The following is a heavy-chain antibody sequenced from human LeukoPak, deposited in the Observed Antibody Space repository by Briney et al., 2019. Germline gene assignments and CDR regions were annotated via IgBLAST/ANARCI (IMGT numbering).Heavy chain of an antibody. V-gene: IGHV4-34*01. J-gene: IGHJ4*02. CDR2: INHSGST. Sequence: SETLSLTCAVYGGSFSGYYWSWIRQPPGKGLEWIGEINHSGSTNYNPSLKSRVTISVDTSKNQFSLKLSSVTAADTAVYYCARVISGGSCYDYWGQGTLVTVSS. CDR3: ARVISGGSCYDY. D-gene: IGHD2-15*01. CDR1: GGSFSGYY.